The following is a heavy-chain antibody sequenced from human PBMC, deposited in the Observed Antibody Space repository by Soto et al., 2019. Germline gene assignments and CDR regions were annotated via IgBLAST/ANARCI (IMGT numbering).Heavy chain of an antibody. J-gene: IGHJ4*01. CDR2: ISATGIST. Sequence: GGSLRLSCAASGFTFATYAMSWVRQAPGKGLEWVSAISATGISTHYADSVKGRVTISRDNSASTLSLEMSSLTAEDTAVYYCARDKDTSSWTGFDFWGHGTLVTVSS. V-gene: IGHV3-23*01. CDR3: ARDKDTSSWTGFDF. CDR1: GFTFATYA. D-gene: IGHD1-1*01.